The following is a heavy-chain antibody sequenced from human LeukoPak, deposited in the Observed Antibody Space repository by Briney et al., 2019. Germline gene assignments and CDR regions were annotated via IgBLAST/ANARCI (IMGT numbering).Heavy chain of an antibody. V-gene: IGHV3-21*01. CDR3: ARDRIVGATIDY. CDR2: ISNSGTYI. J-gene: IGHJ4*02. Sequence: GGSLRLSCAASGFTFSSYNMNWVRQAPGKGLEWVSPISNSGTYIYYADSMKGRFTISRDNAKNSLHLQMNSLKVEDPAVYYCARDRIVGATIDYWGQGTLVTVSS. CDR1: GFTFSSYN. D-gene: IGHD1-26*01.